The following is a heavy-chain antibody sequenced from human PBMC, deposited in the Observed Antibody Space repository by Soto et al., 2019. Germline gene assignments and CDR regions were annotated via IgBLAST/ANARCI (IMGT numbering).Heavy chain of an antibody. V-gene: IGHV1-46*01. Sequence: GASVKVSCKASGYTFTSYDINWVRQATGQGLEWMGIINPSGGSTSYAQKFQGRVTMTRDTSTSTVYMELSSLRSEDTAVYYCARAFNYYDSSGYLTGWFDPWGQGTLVTVSS. CDR2: INPSGGST. CDR1: GYTFTSYD. D-gene: IGHD3-22*01. J-gene: IGHJ5*02. CDR3: ARAFNYYDSSGYLTGWFDP.